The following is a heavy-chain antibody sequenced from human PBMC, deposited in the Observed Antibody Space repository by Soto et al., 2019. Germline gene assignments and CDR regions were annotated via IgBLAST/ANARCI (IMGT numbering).Heavy chain of an antibody. CDR2: INHSGST. V-gene: IGHV4-34*01. J-gene: IGHJ4*02. CDR1: GGSFSGYY. CDR3: ARALPWFGLDY. Sequence: VYGGSFSGYYWSWIRQPPGKGLEWIGEINHSGSTNYNPSLKSRVTISVDTSKNQFSLKLSSVTAADTAVYYCARALPWFGLDYWGQGTLVTVSS. D-gene: IGHD3-10*01.